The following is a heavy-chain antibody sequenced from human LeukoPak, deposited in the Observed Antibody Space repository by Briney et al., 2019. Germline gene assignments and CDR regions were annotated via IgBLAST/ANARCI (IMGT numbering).Heavy chain of an antibody. CDR2: ISGSGGST. J-gene: IGHJ4*02. V-gene: IGHV3-23*01. CDR1: GFTVSSNS. D-gene: IGHD6-6*01. Sequence: PGGSLRLTCTVSGFTVSSNSMSWVRQAPGKGLEWVSAISGSGGSTYYADSVKGRFTISRDNSKNTLYLQMNSLRAEDTAVYYCAKDPKQLAYKVWGYFDYWGQGTLVTVSS. CDR3: AKDPKQLAYKVWGYFDY.